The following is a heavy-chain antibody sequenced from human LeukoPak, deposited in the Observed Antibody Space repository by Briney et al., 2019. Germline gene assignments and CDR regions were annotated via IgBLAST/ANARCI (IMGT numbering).Heavy chain of an antibody. CDR2: TYYRSKWYR. CDR3: ARGVNAAFDV. Sequence: SQTLSLTCAISGDSISSNSVPWNWIRQSPSRGLEWLGRTYYRSKWYRDYAVSMRSRMIINPDTSKNQASLQLNSVTPEDTAVYYCARGVNAAFDVWGQGTVVTVSS. D-gene: IGHD2-8*01. V-gene: IGHV6-1*01. CDR1: GDSISSNSVP. J-gene: IGHJ3*01.